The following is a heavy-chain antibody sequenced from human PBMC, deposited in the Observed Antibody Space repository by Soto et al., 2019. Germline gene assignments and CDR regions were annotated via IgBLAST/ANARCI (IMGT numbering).Heavy chain of an antibody. CDR1: GFTFSDYY. CDR2: ISSSGSTI. CDR3: ARDGEDIVLVPAEYYYYYGMEV. Sequence: QVQLVESGGGLVKPGGSLRLSCAASGFTFSDYYMSWIRQAPGKGLEWVSYISSSGSTIYYADSVKGRFTISRDNAKNSLYLQVNRLRAEDTAVYYCARDGEDIVLVPAEYYYYYGMEVLGQGTTVTVSS. V-gene: IGHV3-11*01. J-gene: IGHJ6*02. D-gene: IGHD2-2*01.